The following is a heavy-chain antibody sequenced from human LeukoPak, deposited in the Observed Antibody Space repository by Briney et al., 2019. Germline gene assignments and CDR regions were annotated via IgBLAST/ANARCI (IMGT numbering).Heavy chain of an antibody. J-gene: IGHJ4*02. CDR1: GFTFSSYA. D-gene: IGHD6-19*01. CDR2: ISYDGSNK. CDR3: ARDLAVAGQGADY. V-gene: IGHV3-30-3*01. Sequence: GGSLRLSCAASGFTFSSYAMHWVRQAPGKGLEWVAVISYDGSNKYYADSVKGRFTISRDNAKKSLYLQMNSLRAEDTAVYYCARDLAVAGQGADYWGQGTLVTVSS.